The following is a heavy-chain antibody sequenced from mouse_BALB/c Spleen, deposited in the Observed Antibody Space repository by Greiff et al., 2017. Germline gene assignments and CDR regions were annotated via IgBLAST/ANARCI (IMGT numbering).Heavy chain of an antibody. D-gene: IGHD1-1*01. J-gene: IGHJ2*01. Sequence: VQLQQPGAELVKPGASVKLSCKASGYTFTSYWMHWVKQRPGQGLEWIGEINPSNGRTNYNEKFKSKATLTVDKSSSTAYMQLSSLTSEDSAVYYCARKGSGLDYWGQGTTLTVSS. CDR1: GYTFTSYW. V-gene: IGHV1S81*02. CDR2: INPSNGRT. CDR3: ARKGSGLDY.